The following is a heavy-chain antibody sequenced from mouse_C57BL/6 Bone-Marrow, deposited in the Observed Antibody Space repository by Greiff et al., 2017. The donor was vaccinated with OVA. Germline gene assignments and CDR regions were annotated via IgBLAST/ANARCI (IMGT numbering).Heavy chain of an antibody. CDR1: GFTFSDYY. Sequence: EVMLVESGGGLVQPGGSLKLSCAASGFTFSDYYMYWVRQTPEKRLEWVAYISNGGGSTYYPDTVKGRFTISRDNAKNTLYLQMSRLKSEDTAMYYCARPGVWPLRGFAYWGQGTLVTVSA. D-gene: IGHD1-1*01. CDR2: ISNGGGST. CDR3: ARPGVWPLRGFAY. J-gene: IGHJ3*01. V-gene: IGHV5-12*01.